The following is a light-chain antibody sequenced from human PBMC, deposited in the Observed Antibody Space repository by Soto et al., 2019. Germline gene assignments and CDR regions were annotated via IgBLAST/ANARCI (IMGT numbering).Light chain of an antibody. J-gene: IGLJ1*01. CDR3: QSYDSSLSVGV. CDR2: ANT. CDR1: SSNIGAGYD. V-gene: IGLV1-40*01. Sequence: QSVLTQPPSVSGAPGQRVTIACTGSSSNIGAGYDVHWYQQLPGTAPKLLIYANTNRPSGVPDRFSGSKSATSASLAITGLQAEDEADYYCQSYDSSLSVGVFGTGTMLTVL.